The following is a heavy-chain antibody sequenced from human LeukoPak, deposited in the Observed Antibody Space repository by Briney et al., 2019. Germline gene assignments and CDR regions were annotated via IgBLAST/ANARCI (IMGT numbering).Heavy chain of an antibody. D-gene: IGHD3-3*01. CDR1: GFTFSSYW. CDR2: INSDGSST. J-gene: IGHJ4*02. CDR3: ARDYGSGLDY. Sequence: PGGSLRLSCAASGFTFSSYWMHWVRQAPGKGLVWDSRINSDGSSTSYADSVKGRFTISRDNAKNTLYLQMNSLRAEDTAVYYCARDYGSGLDYWGQGTLVTVSS. V-gene: IGHV3-74*01.